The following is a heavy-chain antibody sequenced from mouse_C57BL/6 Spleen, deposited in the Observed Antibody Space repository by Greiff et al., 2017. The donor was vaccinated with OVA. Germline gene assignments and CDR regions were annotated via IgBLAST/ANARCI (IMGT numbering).Heavy chain of an antibody. J-gene: IGHJ3*01. Sequence: VHVKQSGPELVKPGASVKIPCKASGYTFTDYNMDWVKQSHGKSLEWIGDINPNNGGTIYNQKFKGKATLTVDKSSSTAYMELRSLTSEDTAVYYCARRDGWFAYWGQGTLVTVSA. CDR2: INPNNGGT. CDR3: ARRDGWFAY. V-gene: IGHV1-18*01. CDR1: GYTFTDYN. D-gene: IGHD2-3*01.